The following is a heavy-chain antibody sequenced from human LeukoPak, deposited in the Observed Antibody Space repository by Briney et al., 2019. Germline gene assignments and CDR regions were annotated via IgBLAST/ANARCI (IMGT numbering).Heavy chain of an antibody. CDR1: GYTFTGYY. V-gene: IGHV1-2*02. CDR3: ARWGFRNWGYYKDV. J-gene: IGHJ6*03. Sequence: ASVKVSCKASGYTFTGYYMHWVRQAPGQGLEWMGWINPNSGGTNYAQKFQGRVTMTRDTSISTAYMELSRLRSDDTAVYYCARWGFRNWGYYKDVWGKGTTVTVSS. D-gene: IGHD3-16*01. CDR2: INPNSGGT.